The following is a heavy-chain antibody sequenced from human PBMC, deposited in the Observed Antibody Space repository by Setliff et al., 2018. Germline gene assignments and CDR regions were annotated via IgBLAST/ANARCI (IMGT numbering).Heavy chain of an antibody. Sequence: ASVKVSCKSSGFTFTDYGITWVRQVPGQGLEWMGWTNNYNFNTQYAQEFQGRVTVTTDTSTTTAYMELRSLRADDTAVYYCARINFYVSSGYYYAPELWGQGTTVTVSS. J-gene: IGHJ4*02. V-gene: IGHV1-18*01. CDR1: GFTFTDYG. CDR2: TNNYNFNT. D-gene: IGHD3-22*01. CDR3: ARINFYVSSGYYYAPEL.